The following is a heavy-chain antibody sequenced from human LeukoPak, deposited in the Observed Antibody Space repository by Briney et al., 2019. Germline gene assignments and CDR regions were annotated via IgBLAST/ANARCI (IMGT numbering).Heavy chain of an antibody. V-gene: IGHV3-23*01. J-gene: IGHJ4*02. CDR3: AKDHLPGIVVADRDY. Sequence: GGSLRLSCTASEFTFSDYYMSWVRQAPGKGLEWVSAISGSGGTTYYADSVKGRFTISRDNSKNTLYLQINSLRAEDTAVYYCAKDHLPGIVVADRDYWGQGTLVTVSS. CDR1: EFTFSDYY. D-gene: IGHD6-19*01. CDR2: ISGSGGTT.